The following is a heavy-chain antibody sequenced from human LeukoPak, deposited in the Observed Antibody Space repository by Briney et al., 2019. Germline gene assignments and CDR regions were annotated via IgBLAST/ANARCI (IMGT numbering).Heavy chain of an antibody. D-gene: IGHD2-2*01. Sequence: GASVKVSCTASGYTFTGYYMHWVRQAPGQGLEWMGRISPNSGGANYAQKFQGRVTMTRDTSISTAYMELSRLRSDDTAVYYCARVWCSSTSCHYGMDVWGQGTTVTVSS. CDR2: ISPNSGGA. CDR3: ARVWCSSTSCHYGMDV. CDR1: GYTFTGYY. V-gene: IGHV1-2*06. J-gene: IGHJ6*02.